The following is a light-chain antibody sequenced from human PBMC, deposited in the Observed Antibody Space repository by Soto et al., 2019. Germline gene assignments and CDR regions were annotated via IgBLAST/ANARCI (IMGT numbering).Light chain of an antibody. J-gene: IGKJ4*01. Sequence: EIVLTQSQATQSLSPGERATLSCRASQRVSSYLARYQQKPDQAPRLLIYHASNRATGIPARCSSSGSGTDFTRTISSLEPEAFAVYYNQQRCIWLSIFGGGNQVESK. CDR3: QQRCIWLSI. CDR1: QRVSSY. V-gene: IGKV3-11*01. CDR2: HAS.